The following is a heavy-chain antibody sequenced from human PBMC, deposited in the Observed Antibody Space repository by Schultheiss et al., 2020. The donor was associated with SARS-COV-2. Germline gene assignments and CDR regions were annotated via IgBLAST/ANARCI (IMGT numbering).Heavy chain of an antibody. V-gene: IGHV3-11*01. CDR1: GFTFSDYY. CDR3: ARLLGYCSSTSCYVSGVNWFDP. J-gene: IGHJ5*02. Sequence: GGSLRLSCAASGFTFSDYYMSWIRQAPGKGLEWVSYISSSGSTIYYADSVKGRFTISRDNAKNSLYLQMNSLRAEDTAVYYCARLLGYCSSTSCYVSGVNWFDPWGQGTLVTVSS. D-gene: IGHD2-2*01. CDR2: ISSSGSTI.